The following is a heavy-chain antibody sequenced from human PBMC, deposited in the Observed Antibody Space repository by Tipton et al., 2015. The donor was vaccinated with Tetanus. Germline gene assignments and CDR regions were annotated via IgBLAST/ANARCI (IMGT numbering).Heavy chain of an antibody. D-gene: IGHD2-8*02. CDR2: IYHSGTA. CDR1: YGSMTSGGYS. J-gene: IGHJ3*02. CDR3: ARLLVADAFDI. V-gene: IGHV4-30-2*01. Sequence: TLSLTCAVSYGSMTSGGYSWSWIRQPPGKGLEWIGNIYHSGTAYYTPSLKSRVTISVDRSENQFSLKLNSVTAADTAMYYCARLLVADAFDIWGQGTMVTVSS.